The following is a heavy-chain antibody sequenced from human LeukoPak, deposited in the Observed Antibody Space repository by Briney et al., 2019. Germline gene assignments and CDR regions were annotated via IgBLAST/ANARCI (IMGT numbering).Heavy chain of an antibody. J-gene: IGHJ4*02. V-gene: IGHV4-39*01. D-gene: IGHD4-17*01. CDR2: IYYSGST. Sequence: SETLSLTCTVSGGSISSSSHYWGWIRQPPGKGLEWIGSIYYSGSTYYNPSLKSRVTISVDTSKNQFSLKLSSVTAADTAVYYCARHSVNYGDYGIIGYWGQGTLVTVSS. CDR3: ARHSVNYGDYGIIGY. CDR1: GGSISSSSHY.